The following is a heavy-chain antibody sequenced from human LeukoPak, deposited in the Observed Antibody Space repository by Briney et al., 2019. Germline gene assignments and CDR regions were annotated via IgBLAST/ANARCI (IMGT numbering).Heavy chain of an antibody. D-gene: IGHD6-13*01. CDR3: ARDTPQHLKRYDY. CDR1: GYTFDKFG. V-gene: IGHV1-18*01. CDR2: INTHNGNT. Sequence: RASVTVSCTASGYTFDKFGIDWVRQAPGQGLEWMGWINTHNGNTKYAQQYQGRVTMTTDTSTSTVYMELRGLRSDDTAVYFCARDTPQHLKRYDYWGQGTQVTVSS. J-gene: IGHJ4*02.